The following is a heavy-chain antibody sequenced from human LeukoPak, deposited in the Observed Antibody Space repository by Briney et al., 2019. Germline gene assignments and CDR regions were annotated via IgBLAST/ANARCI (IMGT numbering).Heavy chain of an antibody. V-gene: IGHV3-48*03. D-gene: IGHD3-9*01. J-gene: IGHJ4*02. Sequence: GGSLRLSCAVSGFTFSSYEMNWVRQAPGKGLEWVSYISSSGSTIYYADSVKGRFTISRDNAKNSLYLQMNSLRAEDTAVYYCARGDDILTGYYTFDYWGQGTLVTVSS. CDR2: ISSSGSTI. CDR3: ARGDDILTGYYTFDY. CDR1: GFTFSSYE.